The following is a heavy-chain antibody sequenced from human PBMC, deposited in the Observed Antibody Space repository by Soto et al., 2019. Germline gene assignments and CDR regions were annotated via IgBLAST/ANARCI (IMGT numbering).Heavy chain of an antibody. J-gene: IGHJ6*03. V-gene: IGHV1-3*01. D-gene: IGHD5-12*01. CDR3: AREYSGYDYYYYMDV. Sequence: ASVKVSCKASGYTFTSYAMHWVRQAPGQRLEWMGWINAGNGNTKYSQKFQGRVTITRDTSASTAYMELSSLRSEDMAVYYCAREYSGYDYYYYMDVWGKGTTVTVSS. CDR1: GYTFTSYA. CDR2: INAGNGNT.